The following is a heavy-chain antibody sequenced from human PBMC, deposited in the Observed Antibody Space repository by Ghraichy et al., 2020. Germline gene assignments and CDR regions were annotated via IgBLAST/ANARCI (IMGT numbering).Heavy chain of an antibody. J-gene: IGHJ5*02. CDR2: IIPIFGTA. V-gene: IGHV1-69*13. Sequence: SVKVSCKASGGTFSSYAISWVRQAPGQGLEWMGGIIPIFGTANYAQKFQGRVTITADESTSTAYMELSSLRSEDTAVYYCAGDHVDTAMVHANWFDPWGQGTLVTVSS. D-gene: IGHD5-18*01. CDR3: AGDHVDTAMVHANWFDP. CDR1: GGTFSSYA.